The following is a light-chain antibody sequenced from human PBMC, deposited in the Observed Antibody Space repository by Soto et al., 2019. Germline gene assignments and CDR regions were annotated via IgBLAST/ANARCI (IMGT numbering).Light chain of an antibody. CDR2: GAS. V-gene: IGKV3-20*01. J-gene: IGKJ2*01. CDR1: QSVSVNY. Sequence: ENVLTQSPGTLSLCPGERATLSCRASQSVSVNYLAWYQQKPGQAPRLLIYGASSRATGIPDRFSGSGSGTDFTRTISRLEPEDFAVYYCQQYGSSPYTFGQGTKLEIK. CDR3: QQYGSSPYT.